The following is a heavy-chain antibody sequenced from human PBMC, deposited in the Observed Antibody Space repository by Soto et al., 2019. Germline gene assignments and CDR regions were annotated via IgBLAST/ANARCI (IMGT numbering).Heavy chain of an antibody. V-gene: IGHV1-69*01. J-gene: IGHJ6*02. D-gene: IGHD3-3*01. Sequence: QVQLVQSGAEVKKPGSSVKVSCKASGGTFSSYAISWVRQAPGQGLEWMGGIIPIFGTANYAQKFQGRVTITADESTSTAYMELRSLISEETAVYYCARDRTVGFWSGLGMDVWGQGTTVTVSS. CDR1: GGTFSSYA. CDR2: IIPIFGTA. CDR3: ARDRTVGFWSGLGMDV.